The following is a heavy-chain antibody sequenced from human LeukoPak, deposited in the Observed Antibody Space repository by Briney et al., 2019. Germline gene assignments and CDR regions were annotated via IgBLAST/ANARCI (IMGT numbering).Heavy chain of an antibody. V-gene: IGHV4-59*12. CDR2: IYYSGST. CDR3: ARESKYSSSWHSIGNYFDY. Sequence: PSETLSLTCTVSGGSISSYYWSWIRQPPGKGLEWIGYIYYSGSTNYNPSLKSRVTISVDTSKNQFSLKLSSVTAADTAVYYCARESKYSSSWHSIGNYFDYWGQGTLVTVSS. J-gene: IGHJ4*02. D-gene: IGHD6-13*01. CDR1: GGSISSYY.